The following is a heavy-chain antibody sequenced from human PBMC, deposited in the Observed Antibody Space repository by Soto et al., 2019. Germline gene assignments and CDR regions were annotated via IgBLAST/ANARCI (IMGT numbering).Heavy chain of an antibody. CDR3: ARCLGYSGYDLSYYDYMDV. Sequence: ASVKVSCKASGYTFTSYDINWVRQATGQGLEWMGWMNPNSGNTGYAQKFQGRVTMTRNPSISTAYMELSSPRSEDTAVYYCARCLGYSGYDLSYYDYMDVWGKGTTVTVSS. CDR1: GYTFTSYD. J-gene: IGHJ6*03. CDR2: MNPNSGNT. V-gene: IGHV1-8*01. D-gene: IGHD5-12*01.